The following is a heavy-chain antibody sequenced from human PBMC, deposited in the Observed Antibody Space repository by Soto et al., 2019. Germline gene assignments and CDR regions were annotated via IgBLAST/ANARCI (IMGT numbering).Heavy chain of an antibody. V-gene: IGHV3-74*01. CDR3: EWSYWPVVNF. J-gene: IGHJ4*02. CDR2: IKSDGSYT. Sequence: GGSLRLSCEASRFTLSNYWMHWVRQAPGKGLVWVSRIKSDGSYTSYADSVKGRFTISRDSAKNTVYLQMNSLTVEDTAVYYCEWSYWPVVNFWGQGIVVTVSS. D-gene: IGHD1-26*01. CDR1: RFTLSNYW.